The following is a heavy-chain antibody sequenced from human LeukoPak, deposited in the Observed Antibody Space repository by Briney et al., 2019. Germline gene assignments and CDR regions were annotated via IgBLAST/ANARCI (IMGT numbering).Heavy chain of an antibody. D-gene: IGHD4-17*01. CDR1: GGTFSSYA. CDR2: IIPIFGTA. CDR3: ARGATTVTTSAFDY. V-gene: IGHV1-69*13. Sequence: ASVKVSCTASGGTFSSYAISWVRQAPGQGLEWMGGIIPIFGTANYAQKFQGRVTITADESTSTAYMELSSLRSEDTAVYYCARGATTVTTSAFDYWGQGTLVTVSS. J-gene: IGHJ4*02.